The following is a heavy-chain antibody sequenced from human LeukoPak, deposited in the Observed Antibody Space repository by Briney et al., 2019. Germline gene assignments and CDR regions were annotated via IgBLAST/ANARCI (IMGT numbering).Heavy chain of an antibody. CDR2: IWXAGSNK. J-gene: IGHJ4*02. CDR3: AKDVGDIKLELAIDY. Sequence: PGGSLRLSCAASGFTFSSYGXHXVXQAPGXXXXWVAVIWXAGSNKYYAXXVKGRFTISRDNSKNTLYLQMNSLRAEDTDVYYCAKDVGDIKLELAIDYWGQGTLVTVSS. V-gene: IGHV3-33*06. CDR1: GFTFSSYG. D-gene: IGHD1-7*01.